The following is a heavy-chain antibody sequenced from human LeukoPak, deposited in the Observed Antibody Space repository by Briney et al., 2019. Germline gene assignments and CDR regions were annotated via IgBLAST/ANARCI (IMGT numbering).Heavy chain of an antibody. J-gene: IGHJ4*02. V-gene: IGHV3-23*01. CDR3: AKAHDRSGYYYAAPASFVY. D-gene: IGHD3-22*01. CDR1: GFTSSSFP. CDR2: ISGGGVST. Sequence: HAGGSLRLSCAASGFTSSSFPMSWVRQAPGKGLEWVSVISGGGVSTYYADSVKGRFTISRDNSKNTLYLQMNSLRAEDTAVYYCAKAHDRSGYYYAAPASFVYWGQGTLVTVSS.